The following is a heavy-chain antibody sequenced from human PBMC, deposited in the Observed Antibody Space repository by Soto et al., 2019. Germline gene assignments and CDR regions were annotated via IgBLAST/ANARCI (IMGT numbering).Heavy chain of an antibody. V-gene: IGHV4-30-4*02. CDR3: ARDRRGRIAPTTTYYFDY. CDR1: GGSISSGDYY. CDR2: IYYSGST. D-gene: IGHD6-13*01. Sequence: PSETLSLTCTVSGGSISSGDYYWSWIRQPPGKGLEWIGYIYYSGSTYYNPSLKSRVTISVDTSKNQFSLKLSSVTAADTAVYYCARDRRGRIAPTTTYYFDYWGQGTLVTVSS. J-gene: IGHJ4*02.